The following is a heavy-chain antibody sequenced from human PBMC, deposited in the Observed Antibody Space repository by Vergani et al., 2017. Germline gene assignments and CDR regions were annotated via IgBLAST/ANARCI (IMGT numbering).Heavy chain of an antibody. CDR2: IYYSGST. V-gene: IGHV4-59*01. J-gene: IGHJ4*02. CDR1: GGSISSYY. D-gene: IGHD3-22*01. CDR3: ARDSNYDSSGYWPFGY. Sequence: QVQLQESGPGLVKPSETLSLTCTVSGGSISSYYWSWIRQPPGKGLEWIGYIYYSGSTNYNPSLKSRVTISVDTSKNQFSLKLSSVTAADTAVYYCARDSNYDSSGYWPFGYWGQGTLVTVSS.